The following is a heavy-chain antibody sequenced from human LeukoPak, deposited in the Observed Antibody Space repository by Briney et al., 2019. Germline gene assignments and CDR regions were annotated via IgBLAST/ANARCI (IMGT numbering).Heavy chain of an antibody. CDR3: ARMSPLGYCSSTSCYGGGFDY. CDR2: IYTSGST. D-gene: IGHD2-2*01. V-gene: IGHV4-4*07. CDR1: GASISSFF. J-gene: IGHJ4*02. Sequence: SETLSLTCTVSGASISSFFWSWIRQPAGKGLEWIGRIYTSGSTNYNPSLASRVTMSVDTSKNQFSLKLSSVTAADTAVYYCARMSPLGYCSSTSCYGGGFDYWGQGTLVTVSS.